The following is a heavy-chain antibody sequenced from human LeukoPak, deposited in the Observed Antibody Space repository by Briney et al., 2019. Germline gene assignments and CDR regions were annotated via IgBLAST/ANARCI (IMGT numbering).Heavy chain of an antibody. CDR1: GFTFSSYA. CDR3: ARDRRQWLVLLYFQH. J-gene: IGHJ1*01. Sequence: GRPLRLSCAASGFTFSSYAMHWVRQAPGKGLEWVAVISYDGSNKYYADSVKGRFTISRDNSKNTLYLQMNSLRAEDTAVYYCARDRRQWLVLLYFQHWGQGTLVTVSS. CDR2: ISYDGSNK. D-gene: IGHD6-19*01. V-gene: IGHV3-30*04.